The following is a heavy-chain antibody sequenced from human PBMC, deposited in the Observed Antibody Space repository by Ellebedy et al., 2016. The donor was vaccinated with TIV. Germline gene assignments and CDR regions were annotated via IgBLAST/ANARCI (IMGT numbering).Heavy chain of an antibody. J-gene: IGHJ6*02. D-gene: IGHD6-19*01. V-gene: IGHV3-48*04. Sequence: GGSLRLXCAASGFTFSSYSMNWVRQAPGKGLEWVSYISSSSSTIYYADSVKGRFTISRDNAKNSLYLQMNSLRAEDTAVYYCAREGGEDSSGWYATVTLWPHYYGMDVWGQGTTVTVSS. CDR2: ISSSSSTI. CDR1: GFTFSSYS. CDR3: AREGGEDSSGWYATVTLWPHYYGMDV.